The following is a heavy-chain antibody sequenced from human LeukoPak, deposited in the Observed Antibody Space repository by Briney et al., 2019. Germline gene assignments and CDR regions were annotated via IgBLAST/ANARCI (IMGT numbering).Heavy chain of an antibody. CDR1: GFTFDDYA. Sequence: GRSLRLSCAASGFTFDDYAMHWVRQAPGKGLEWVSGISWNSGGIGYADSVKGRFTISRDNAKNSLYLQMNSLRAEDTALYYCAKDRSYYDSSGYYGFDYWGQGTLVTVSS. J-gene: IGHJ4*02. CDR2: ISWNSGGI. D-gene: IGHD3-22*01. CDR3: AKDRSYYDSSGYYGFDY. V-gene: IGHV3-9*01.